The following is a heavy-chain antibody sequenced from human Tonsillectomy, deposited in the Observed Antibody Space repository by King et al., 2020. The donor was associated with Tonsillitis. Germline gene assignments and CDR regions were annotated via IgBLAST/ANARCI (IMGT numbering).Heavy chain of an antibody. CDR3: AGYYEGSGSEDAFDI. CDR1: GFTFSSYW. J-gene: IGHJ3*02. V-gene: IGHV3-7*03. CDR2: IKQYGSEK. D-gene: IGHD3-22*01. Sequence: VQLVESGGGLVLPGGSVRLSCVASGFTFSSYWMSWVRQAPGKGLEWVATIKQYGSEKYYVDSVKGRFTISRDNAKNSLYLQMNNLRVEDTAVYYCAGYYEGSGSEDAFDIWGQGTMVTVSP.